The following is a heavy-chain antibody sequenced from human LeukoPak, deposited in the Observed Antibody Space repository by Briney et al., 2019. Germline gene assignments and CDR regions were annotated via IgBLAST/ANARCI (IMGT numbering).Heavy chain of an antibody. D-gene: IGHD1-26*01. J-gene: IGHJ4*02. CDR1: GGSISSSSYY. CDR2: IYYSGIT. V-gene: IGHV4-39*01. Sequence: PSGTLSLTCTVSGGSISSSSYYWGWIRQPPGKGLEWIGSIYYSGITYYNPSLKSRVTISVDTSKNQFSLKLSSVTAADTAVYYCARLGGRYSTPPGYWGQGTLVTVSS. CDR3: ARLGGRYSTPPGY.